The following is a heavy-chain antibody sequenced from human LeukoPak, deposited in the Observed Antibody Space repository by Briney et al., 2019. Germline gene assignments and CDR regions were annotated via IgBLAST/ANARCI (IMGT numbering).Heavy chain of an antibody. Sequence: GGSLRLSCAASGFTFSSYWMHWVRQAPGKGLVWVSRIKSDGSTNYADSVKGRFTISRDNAKNTVSLQMNSLRTEDTGVCYCARAPSEIGGYYPEYFRHWGQGTLVTVSS. D-gene: IGHD3-22*01. CDR1: GFTFSSYW. J-gene: IGHJ1*01. CDR2: IKSDGST. CDR3: ARAPSEIGGYYPEYFRH. V-gene: IGHV3-74*01.